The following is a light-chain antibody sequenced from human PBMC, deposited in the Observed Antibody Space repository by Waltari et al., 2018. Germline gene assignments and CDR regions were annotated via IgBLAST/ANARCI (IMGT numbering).Light chain of an antibody. CDR2: EVN. CDR3: CSYAGSNTVL. J-gene: IGLJ2*01. CDR1: SSDAGSYNL. V-gene: IGLV2-23*02. Sequence: QSALTQPASVSGSPEQSITISCTGTSSDAGSYNLVSWYQQHPGKAPTLMSSEVNERPSGVSIRFYGSKSGNTASLTISGLQAEDEADYVCCSYAGSNTVLFGGGTKLTVL.